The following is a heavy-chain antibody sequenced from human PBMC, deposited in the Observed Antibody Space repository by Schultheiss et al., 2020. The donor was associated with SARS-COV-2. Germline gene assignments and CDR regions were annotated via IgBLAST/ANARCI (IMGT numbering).Heavy chain of an antibody. J-gene: IGHJ1*01. CDR3: AKAVSYYYDSSGSTALQH. V-gene: IGHV3-23*01. CDR2: ISGSGGST. CDR1: GFTFSSYA. Sequence: GGSLRLSCAASGFTFSSYAMSWVRQAPGKGLEWVSAISGSGGSTYYADSVKGRFTISRDNSKNTLYLQMNSLRAEDTAVYYCAKAVSYYYDSSGSTALQHWGQGTLVTVSS. D-gene: IGHD3-22*01.